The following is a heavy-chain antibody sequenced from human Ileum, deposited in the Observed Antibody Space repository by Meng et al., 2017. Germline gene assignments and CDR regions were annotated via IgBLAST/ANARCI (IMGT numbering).Heavy chain of an antibody. J-gene: IGHJ4*02. CDR1: GLSFSSYW. CDR2: IKQDGSVQ. CDR3: VRSIYGSGTYGDY. V-gene: IGHV3-7*01. D-gene: IGHD3-10*01. Sequence: GESLKISCAASGLSFSSYWMTWARQAPGKGLEWVANIKQDGSVQNYVESVKGRFTISRDNAKNSLYLQMDSLRVEDTAMYYCVRSIYGSGTYGDYWSQGTLVTVSS.